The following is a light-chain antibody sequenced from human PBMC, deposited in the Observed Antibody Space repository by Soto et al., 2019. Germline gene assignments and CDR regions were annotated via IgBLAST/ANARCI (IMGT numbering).Light chain of an antibody. V-gene: IGLV2-14*01. J-gene: IGLJ1*01. CDR2: DVN. Sequence: QSALTQPGSVSGSPGQSITISCTGTSSSLGGYNDLSWYQQNPGKVPKLMIYDVNNRPSGVPNRFAGSKSGNTASLTISGLQAEDEVDYYCSSYTSSSTPYVFGTGTKGTVL. CDR3: SSYTSSSTPYV. CDR1: SSSLGGYND.